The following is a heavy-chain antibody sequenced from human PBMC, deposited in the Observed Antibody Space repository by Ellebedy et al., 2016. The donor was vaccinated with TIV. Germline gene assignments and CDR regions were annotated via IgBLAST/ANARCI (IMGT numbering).Heavy chain of an antibody. CDR2: IYTSGST. D-gene: IGHD3-22*01. J-gene: IGHJ4*02. CDR3: ASSRDYYDSSGYLKTFDY. V-gene: IGHV4-4*07. Sequence: GSLRLSXTVSGGSISSYYWSWIRQPAGKGLEWIGRIYTSGSTNYNPSLKSRVTMSVDTSKNQFSLKLSSVTAADTAVYYCASSRDYYDSSGYLKTFDYWGQGTLVTVSS. CDR1: GGSISSYY.